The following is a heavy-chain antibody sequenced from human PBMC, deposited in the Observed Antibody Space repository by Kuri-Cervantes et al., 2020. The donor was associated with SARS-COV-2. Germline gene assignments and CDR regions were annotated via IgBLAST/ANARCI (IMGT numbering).Heavy chain of an antibody. CDR3: ANSLLLSLDY. CDR2: ISYDGSNK. CDR1: GFSFKNYA. D-gene: IGHD1-26*01. V-gene: IGHV3-30-3*01. J-gene: IGHJ4*02. Sequence: GGSLRLSCAASGFSFKNYAMYWVRQAPGKGLEWVAVISYDGSNKYYVDSVKGRFTFSRDNAKNSLYLQVNSLRVEHTAVYYCANSLLLSLDYWGQGTLVTVSS.